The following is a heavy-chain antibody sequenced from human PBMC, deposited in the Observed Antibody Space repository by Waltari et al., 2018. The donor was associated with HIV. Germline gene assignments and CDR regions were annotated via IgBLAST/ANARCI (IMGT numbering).Heavy chain of an antibody. CDR3: ARARYCSSTRCYTKGRRNSFYYYALDV. Sequence: QVQLQQWGAGLLKPSETLSLTCAVYGGSFSRYSWSCIRQPPGKGPGWIGEINHRGSTNYNPSLKSRVIISVDTSMNQFSLKLSSGTAADTAVYYCARARYCSSTRCYTKGRRNSFYYYALDVWGQGTTVTVSS. J-gene: IGHJ6*02. D-gene: IGHD2-2*02. V-gene: IGHV4-34*01. CDR2: INHRGST. CDR1: GGSFSRYS.